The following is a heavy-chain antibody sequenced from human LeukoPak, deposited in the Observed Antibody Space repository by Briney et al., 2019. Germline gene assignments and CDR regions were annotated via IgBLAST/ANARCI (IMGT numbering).Heavy chain of an antibody. CDR1: GDSISSYY. J-gene: IGHJ3*02. D-gene: IGHD3-22*01. Sequence: SETLSLTCTVSGDSISSYYWSWIRQPPEKGLEWMGYINYSGNTNYSPSLKSRVTMSVDTSKNQFSLTLSSATAADTAVYYCARDRSGSNGYYSAFDIWGQGILVTVSS. V-gene: IGHV4-59*12. CDR2: INYSGNT. CDR3: ARDRSGSNGYYSAFDI.